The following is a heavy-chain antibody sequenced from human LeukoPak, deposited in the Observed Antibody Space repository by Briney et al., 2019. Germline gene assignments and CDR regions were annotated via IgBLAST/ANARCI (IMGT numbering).Heavy chain of an antibody. CDR1: GGSFSGYY. J-gene: IGHJ4*02. V-gene: IGHV4-34*01. D-gene: IGHD2-21*01. CDR3: ARHRRYSRVFDY. Sequence: WETLSLTCAVYGGSFSGYYWSWIRQPPGKGLEWIGEINHSGSTNYNPSLKSRVTISVGTSKNQFSLKLSSVTAADTAVYYCARHRRYSRVFDYWGQGTLVTVSS. CDR2: INHSGST.